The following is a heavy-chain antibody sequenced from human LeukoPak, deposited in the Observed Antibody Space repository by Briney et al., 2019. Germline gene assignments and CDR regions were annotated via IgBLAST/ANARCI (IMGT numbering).Heavy chain of an antibody. CDR1: GFTFSDHY. V-gene: IGHV3-72*01. CDR3: ARSYYDFWSGYSRNSFDI. J-gene: IGHJ3*02. CDR2: TKNKANSYTT. D-gene: IGHD3-3*01. Sequence: PGGSLRLSCAASGFTFSDHYMDWVRQAPGKGLEWVGRTKNKANSYTTYYAASVKGRFTISRDDSKNSLYLQMNSLKTEDAAVYYCARSYYDFWSGYSRNSFDIWGQGTMVTVSS.